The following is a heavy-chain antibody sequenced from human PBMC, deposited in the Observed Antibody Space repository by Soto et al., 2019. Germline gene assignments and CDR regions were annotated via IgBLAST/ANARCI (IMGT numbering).Heavy chain of an antibody. J-gene: IGHJ4*02. V-gene: IGHV3-74*01. Sequence: VQLVESRGGLVQPGGSLRLSCAASGFTFNNFWMYWVRQTPEKGLVWVSGINSDGTTTIYADSVKGRFTISRDNAKNTLYLQMNSLTVEDTAIYYCVRDIRWGQGTLVTVSS. CDR2: INSDGTTT. CDR3: VRDIR. CDR1: GFTFNNFW.